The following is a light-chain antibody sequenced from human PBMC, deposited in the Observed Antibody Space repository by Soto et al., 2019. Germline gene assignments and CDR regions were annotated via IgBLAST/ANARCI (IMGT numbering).Light chain of an antibody. CDR1: QSVSST. Sequence: EIVMTQSPATLSVSPGERATLSCRASQSVSSTLAWYQQKPGQAPRLLIYGASTRATGIPARFSGSGSGTEFTLTISSLQSEDFAVYYCQQYNNWPPLTFGGRTKVEIK. CDR2: GAS. J-gene: IGKJ4*01. V-gene: IGKV3-15*01. CDR3: QQYNNWPPLT.